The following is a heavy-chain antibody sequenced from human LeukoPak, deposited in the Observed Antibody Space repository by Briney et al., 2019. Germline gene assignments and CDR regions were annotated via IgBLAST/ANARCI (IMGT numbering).Heavy chain of an antibody. D-gene: IGHD3-9*01. CDR3: AADIRYAFDY. Sequence: GGSLRLSCATSGFSFTGYPMNWVRQAPGKGLEWISNIRTTAEGAKYAYYADSVKGRVTISRDDGKNTLYLHMNSLRDDDTAVYYSAADIRYAFDYWGQGILVTVSS. J-gene: IGHJ4*02. V-gene: IGHV3-48*02. CDR2: IRTTAEGAKYA. CDR1: GFSFTGYP.